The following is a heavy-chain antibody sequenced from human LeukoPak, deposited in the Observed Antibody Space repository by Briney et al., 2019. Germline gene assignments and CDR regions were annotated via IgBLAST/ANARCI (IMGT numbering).Heavy chain of an antibody. V-gene: IGHV3-7*01. D-gene: IGHD5-18*01. Sequence: GGSLRLSCAASGFTFSNAWMSWVRQAPGKGLEWVANIKQDGSEKYYVDSVKGRFTISRDNAKNSLYLQMNSLRAEDTAVYYCARDLRGYGYYYYGMDVWGQGTTVTVSS. CDR1: GFTFSNAW. CDR3: ARDLRGYGYYYYGMDV. CDR2: IKQDGSEK. J-gene: IGHJ6*02.